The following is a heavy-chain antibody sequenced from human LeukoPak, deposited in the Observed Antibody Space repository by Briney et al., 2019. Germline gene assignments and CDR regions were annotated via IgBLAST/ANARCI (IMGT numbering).Heavy chain of an antibody. D-gene: IGHD3-3*01. V-gene: IGHV4-34*01. J-gene: IGHJ6*03. CDR2: INHRGVA. CDR1: GGSFSRHY. CDR3: ARGAVSGRFGDYFYYMDV. Sequence: SETLSLTCAVYGGSFSRHYWNWIRQPPGKGLQWIGEINHRGVANYNPSLKSRVSISEDTSKNQFSLTVNSVTAADTALYFCARGAVSGRFGDYFYYMDVWGKGTTVTVSS.